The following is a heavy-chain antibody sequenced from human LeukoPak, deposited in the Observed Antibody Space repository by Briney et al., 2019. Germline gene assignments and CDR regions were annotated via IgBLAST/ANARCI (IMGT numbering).Heavy chain of an antibody. CDR2: INHSGST. D-gene: IGHD3-10*01. J-gene: IGHJ5*02. CDR1: GGSFSGYY. CDR3: ARQRLLWFGESRSNWFDP. V-gene: IGHV4-34*01. Sequence: PSETLSLTCAVYGGSFSGYYWSWIRQPPGKGLEWIGEINHSGSTNYNPSLKSRVTISVDTSKNQFSLKLSSVTAADTAVYYCARQRLLWFGESRSNWFDPWGQGTLVTVSS.